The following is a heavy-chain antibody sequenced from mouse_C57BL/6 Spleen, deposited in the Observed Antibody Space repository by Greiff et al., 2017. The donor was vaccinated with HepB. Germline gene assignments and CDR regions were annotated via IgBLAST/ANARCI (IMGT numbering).Heavy chain of an antibody. CDR1: GYTFTDYY. CDR2: INPNNGGT. D-gene: IGHD4-1*01. V-gene: IGHV1-26*01. Sequence: EVQLQQSGPELVKPGASVKISCKASGYTFTDYYMNWVKQSHGKSLEWIGDINPNNGGTSYNQKFKGKATLTVDKSSSTAYMELLSLTSEDSAVYYCARLANWDVWFAYWGQGTLVTVSA. J-gene: IGHJ3*01. CDR3: ARLANWDVWFAY.